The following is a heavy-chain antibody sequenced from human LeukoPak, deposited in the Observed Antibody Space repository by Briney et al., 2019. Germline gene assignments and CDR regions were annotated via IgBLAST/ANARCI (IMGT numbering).Heavy chain of an antibody. CDR2: INPSGGST. CDR3: ARDGYYYDSSGYYYRSLYYFDY. Sequence: APVKVSCKASGYTFTSYYMHWVRQAPGQGLEWMGIINPSGGSTSYAQKFQGRVTMTRDMSTSTVYMELSSLRSEDTAVYYCARDGYYYDSSGYYYRSLYYFDYWGQGTLVTVSS. D-gene: IGHD3-22*01. V-gene: IGHV1-46*01. J-gene: IGHJ4*02. CDR1: GYTFTSYY.